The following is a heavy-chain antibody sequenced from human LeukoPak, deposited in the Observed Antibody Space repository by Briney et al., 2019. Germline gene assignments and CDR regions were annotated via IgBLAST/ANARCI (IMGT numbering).Heavy chain of an antibody. V-gene: IGHV3-30*03. CDR1: GFTFSSYG. CDR2: ISYDGSNK. Sequence: GGSLRLSCAASGFTFSSYGMHWVRQAPGKGLEWVAVISYDGSNKYYADSVKGRFTISRDNSKNTLYLQMNSLRAEDTAVYYCARGAHPATPGNWFDPWGQGTLVTVSS. D-gene: IGHD2-15*01. CDR3: ARGAHPATPGNWFDP. J-gene: IGHJ5*02.